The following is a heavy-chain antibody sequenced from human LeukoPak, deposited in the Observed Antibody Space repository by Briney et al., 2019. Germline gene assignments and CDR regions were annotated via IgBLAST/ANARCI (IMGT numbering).Heavy chain of an antibody. J-gene: IGHJ4*02. CDR1: EFTFSGYW. Sequence: GGSLRLSCSASEFTFSGYWMHWVRQAPGEGLVWVSYINSDGSSTSYADYVKGRFTISRDNARNTLYLQMNSPRVEDTAVYYCARDGSLPDYWGQGTLVTVSS. CDR3: ARDGSLPDY. CDR2: INSDGSST. V-gene: IGHV3-74*01.